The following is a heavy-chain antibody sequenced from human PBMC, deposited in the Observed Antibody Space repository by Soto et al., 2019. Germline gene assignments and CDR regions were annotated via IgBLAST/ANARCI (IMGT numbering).Heavy chain of an antibody. Sequence: QVQLVQSGPEVKKPGASVKVSCKASGYTFTSYGISWVRQAPGQGLEWMGWISAYNGDTNYAQRLQGRVTMTTDTSTRTAYMALRSMRSADSAVYYWARARVSTRPVPPNPFNWFDPWGQGTLVTVSS. D-gene: IGHD2-2*01. J-gene: IGHJ5*02. CDR2: ISAYNGDT. V-gene: IGHV1-18*01. CDR1: GYTFTSYG. CDR3: ARARVSTRPVPPNPFNWFDP.